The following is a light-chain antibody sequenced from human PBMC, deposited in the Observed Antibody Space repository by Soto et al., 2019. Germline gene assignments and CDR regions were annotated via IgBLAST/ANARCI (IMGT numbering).Light chain of an antibody. CDR1: SSDVGVYDF. J-gene: IGLJ2*01. CDR3: SSYTTSTTRV. V-gene: IGLV2-14*03. Sequence: QSALTQPASVSGSPGQSITISCAGTSSDVGVYDFVSWYQQHPGKAPKLLIYDVNNRPAGISNRFSGSKSGDTDSLTISGLQAEDEADYYCSSYTTSTTRVFGGGTKLTVL. CDR2: DVN.